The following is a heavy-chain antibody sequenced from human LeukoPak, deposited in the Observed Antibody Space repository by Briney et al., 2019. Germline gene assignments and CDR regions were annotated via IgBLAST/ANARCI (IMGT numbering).Heavy chain of an antibody. Sequence: PGGSLRLSCAASGFTFSSYSMNWVRQAPGKGLEWFSSISSSSSYIYYADSVKGRFTISRDNAKNSLYLQMNSLRAEDTAVYYCARTPSGYDYIWGSYRTYYFDYWGQGTLVTVSS. CDR1: GFTFSSYS. CDR2: ISSSSSYI. D-gene: IGHD3-16*02. V-gene: IGHV3-21*01. J-gene: IGHJ4*02. CDR3: ARTPSGYDYIWGSYRTYYFDY.